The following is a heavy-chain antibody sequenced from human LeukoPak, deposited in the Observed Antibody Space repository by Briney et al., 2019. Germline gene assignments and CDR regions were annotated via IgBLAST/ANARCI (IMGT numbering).Heavy chain of an antibody. V-gene: IGHV1-2*02. CDR3: ARGDYYGSGHDAFDI. Sequence: GASVKVSCKASGYTFTGYYIHWVRQAPGQGLEWMGWINPDSGGTNYAQKFQGRVTMTRDTSISTASMEVSRLRSDDTAVYSCARGDYYGSGHDAFDIWGQGTLVTVSS. CDR1: GYTFTGYY. D-gene: IGHD3-10*01. CDR2: INPDSGGT. J-gene: IGHJ3*02.